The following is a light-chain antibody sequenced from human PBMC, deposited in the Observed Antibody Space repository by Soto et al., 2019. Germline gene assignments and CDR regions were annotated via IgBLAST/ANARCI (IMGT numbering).Light chain of an antibody. CDR2: DVN. CDR3: SSYTTTATRL. Sequence: QSVLTQPASVSGSPGQSITISCTGTSSDVGAYNFVSRYQHHPGKAPQLIIYDVNNRPSGVSDRFSGSKSGNTASLTISGLQAEDEADYYCSSYTTTATRLFGGGTKVTVL. J-gene: IGLJ2*01. CDR1: SSDVGAYNF. V-gene: IGLV2-14*03.